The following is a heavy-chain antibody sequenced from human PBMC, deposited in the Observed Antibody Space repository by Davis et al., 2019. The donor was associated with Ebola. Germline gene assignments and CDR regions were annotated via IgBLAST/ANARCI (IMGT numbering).Heavy chain of an antibody. V-gene: IGHV4-30-4*01. Sequence: LRLSCTVSGGSISSGDYYWSWIRQPPGKGLEWIGYIYYSGSTYYNPSLKSRVTISVDKSKNQFSLKLSSVTAADTAVYYCARAAARKANFDYWGQGTLVTVSS. D-gene: IGHD6-6*01. CDR2: IYYSGST. CDR1: GGSISSGDYY. CDR3: ARAAARKANFDY. J-gene: IGHJ4*02.